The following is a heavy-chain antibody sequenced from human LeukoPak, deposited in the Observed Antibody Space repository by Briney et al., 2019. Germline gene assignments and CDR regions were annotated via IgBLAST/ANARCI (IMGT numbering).Heavy chain of an antibody. V-gene: IGHV3-23*01. CDR2: VTNSGGST. J-gene: IGHJ4*02. CDR1: GFTFRGFS. Sequence: GGSLRLSCAASGFTFRGFSMTWVRQAPGKGLEWVSTVTNSGGSTYYADSVKGRFTNSRDNSKNTLYLQMNSLRAEDTAVYYCARDRIVIVTATFDNWGQGTLVTVSS. CDR3: ARDRIVIVTATFDN. D-gene: IGHD2-21*02.